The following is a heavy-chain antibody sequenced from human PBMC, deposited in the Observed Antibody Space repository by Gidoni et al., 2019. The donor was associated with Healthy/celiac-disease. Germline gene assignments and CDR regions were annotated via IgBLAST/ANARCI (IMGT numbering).Heavy chain of an antibody. CDR1: GFTFSRYA. Sequence: EVQLLESGGGLVQPGGSLRLSCAASGFTFSRYAMSWVRQAPGKGLEWVSAISGSGGSTYYADSVKGRFTISRDNSKNTLYLQMNSLRAEDTAVYYCAKVAVLYLAVAGTSDYWGQGTLVTVSS. CDR3: AKVAVLYLAVAGTSDY. J-gene: IGHJ4*02. D-gene: IGHD6-19*01. CDR2: ISGSGGST. V-gene: IGHV3-23*01.